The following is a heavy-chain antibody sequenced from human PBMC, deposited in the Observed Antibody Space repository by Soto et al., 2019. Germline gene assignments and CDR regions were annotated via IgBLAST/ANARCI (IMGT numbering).Heavy chain of an antibody. V-gene: IGHV3-7*01. J-gene: IGHJ3*02. Sequence: GGSLRLSCAASGFTFGSYWISWVRQAPGKGLEWVANINPGGREKNYVNSVKGRFSISRDDAERSHHLQMNSLRAEDTAVYYCAKYGSGNYGAYALDIWGQGTMVTVSS. CDR2: INPGGREK. CDR1: GFTFGSYW. D-gene: IGHD3-10*01. CDR3: AKYGSGNYGAYALDI.